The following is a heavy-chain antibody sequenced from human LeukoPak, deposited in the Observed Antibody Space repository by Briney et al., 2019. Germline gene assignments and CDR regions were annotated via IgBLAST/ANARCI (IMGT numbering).Heavy chain of an antibody. Sequence: WIRQPPGKGLEWVSGINWNGANTHYADSVKGRFTSSRDNAENSPYLQMNSLRAEDTALYYCARGSTYYDILTGYHYYFDYWGQGTRVTVSS. CDR3: ARGSTYYDILTGYHYYFDY. CDR2: INWNGANT. D-gene: IGHD3-9*01. V-gene: IGHV3-20*03. J-gene: IGHJ4*02.